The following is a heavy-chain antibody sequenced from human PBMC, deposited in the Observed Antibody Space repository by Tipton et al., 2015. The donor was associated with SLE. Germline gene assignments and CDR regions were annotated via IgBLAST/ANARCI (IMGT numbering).Heavy chain of an antibody. Sequence: TLSLTCTVSGGSISSSSYYWGWIRQPPGKGLEWIGSIYYSGSTYYNPSLQSRVTISSDTSKNQFSLKLTSVTAADTALYFCATSRVWGVVTQYFHHWGQGTLVTVSS. CDR1: GGSISSSSYY. CDR3: ATSRVWGVVTQYFHH. CDR2: IYYSGST. J-gene: IGHJ1*01. D-gene: IGHD3-10*01. V-gene: IGHV4-39*07.